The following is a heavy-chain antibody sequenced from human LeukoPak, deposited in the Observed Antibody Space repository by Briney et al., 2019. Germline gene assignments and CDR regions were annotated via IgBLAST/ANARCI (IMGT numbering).Heavy chain of an antibody. Sequence: SETLSLTCAVYGGSFSGYYWSWIRHPPGRGLEWIGEINHSGSTNYNPSLKSRVTISVDTSKNQFSLNLSSVTAADTAVYYCASLYSSGWADYWGQGTLVTVSS. CDR1: GGSFSGYY. J-gene: IGHJ4*02. V-gene: IGHV4-34*01. CDR2: INHSGST. D-gene: IGHD6-19*01. CDR3: ASLYSSGWADY.